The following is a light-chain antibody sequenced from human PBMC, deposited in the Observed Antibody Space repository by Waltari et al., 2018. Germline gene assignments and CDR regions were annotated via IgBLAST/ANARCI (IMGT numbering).Light chain of an antibody. Sequence: DIQMTQSPFTLSASVGARVTITCRASQSLSSWLAWYQQKPVKAPKLLIYKASSLESGVPSRFSGSGSGTEFTLTISSLQPDDFATYYCQQYNSYSLTFGGGTKVEIK. V-gene: IGKV1-5*03. J-gene: IGKJ4*01. CDR3: QQYNSYSLT. CDR2: KAS. CDR1: QSLSSW.